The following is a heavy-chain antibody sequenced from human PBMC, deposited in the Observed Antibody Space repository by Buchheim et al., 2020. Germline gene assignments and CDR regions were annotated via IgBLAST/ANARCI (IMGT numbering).Heavy chain of an antibody. CDR3: ARAPTDRYSISWYDY. J-gene: IGHJ4*02. V-gene: IGHV1-46*01. CDR1: GYTFTNYY. CDR2: INPSGGST. Sequence: QVQLVQSGAEVKKPGASVKVSCKASGYTFTNYYMHWVRQAPGQGPEWMGVINPSGGSTRYAQSFQGRLTMTSDTSTTTVYMELGSLRSEDTAMYYCARAPTDRYSISWYDYWGQGT. D-gene: IGHD6-13*01.